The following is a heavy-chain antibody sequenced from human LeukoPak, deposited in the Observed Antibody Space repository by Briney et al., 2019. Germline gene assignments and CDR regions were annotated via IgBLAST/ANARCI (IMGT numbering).Heavy chain of an antibody. J-gene: IGHJ5*02. CDR3: ARGLPGGLDP. V-gene: IGHV3-13*04. CDR2: IDIAGDT. CDR1: GFTFRNYD. Sequence: PGGSLRLSCAASGFTFRNYDMHWVRQSTGKGLEWVSSIDIAGDTYYLGSVKGRFTISRENAKNSLYLQMNSLRAGDTAVYYCARGLPGGLDPRGQGTLVTVSS. D-gene: IGHD4-11*01.